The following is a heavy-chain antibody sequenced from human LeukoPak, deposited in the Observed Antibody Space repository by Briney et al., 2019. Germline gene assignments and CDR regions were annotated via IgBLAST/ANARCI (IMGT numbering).Heavy chain of an antibody. D-gene: IGHD3-10*01. J-gene: IGHJ6*03. V-gene: IGHV4-61*05. CDR1: GGSISSSSYY. CDR2: IYYSGST. CDR3: ARGLVRGYRQGGGYYYYMDV. Sequence: PSETLSLTCTVSGGSISSSSYYRGWIRQPPGKGLEWIGYIYYSGSTNYNPSLKSRVTISVDTSKNQFSLKLSSVTAADTAVYYCARGLVRGYRQGGGYYYYMDVWGKGTTVTVSS.